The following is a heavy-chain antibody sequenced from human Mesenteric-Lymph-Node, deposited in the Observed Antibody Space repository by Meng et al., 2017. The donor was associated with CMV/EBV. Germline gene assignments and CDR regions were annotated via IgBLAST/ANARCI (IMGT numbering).Heavy chain of an antibody. CDR3: ARVGLHRFDP. J-gene: IGHJ5*02. CDR1: GASVSSGNYY. CDR2: IYYSGST. Sequence: SETLSLTCTVSGASVSSGNYYWSWIRQPPGKGLEWIGYIYYSGSTNYNPSLKSRVTMSVDTSKNQFSLKLSSVTAADTAVYYCARVGLHRFDPWGQGTLVTVSS. V-gene: IGHV4-61*01. D-gene: IGHD4-11*01.